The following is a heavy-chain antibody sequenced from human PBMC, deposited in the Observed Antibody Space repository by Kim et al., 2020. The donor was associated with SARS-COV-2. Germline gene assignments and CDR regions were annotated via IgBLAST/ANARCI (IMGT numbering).Heavy chain of an antibody. CDR3: ATQLMIVVATDY. CDR1: GFTFSSYA. J-gene: IGHJ4*02. Sequence: GGSLRLSCAASGFTFSSYAMSWVRQAPGKGLEWVSAIGGSGGSTYYADSVKGRFTISRDNSKNTLYLQMNSLRAEDTAVYYCATQLMIVVATDYWGQGTLVTVSS. CDR2: IGGSGGST. D-gene: IGHD3-22*01. V-gene: IGHV3-23*01.